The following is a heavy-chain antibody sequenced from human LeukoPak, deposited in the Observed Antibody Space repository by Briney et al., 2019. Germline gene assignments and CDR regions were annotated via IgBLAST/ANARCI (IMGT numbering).Heavy chain of an antibody. V-gene: IGHV4-59*01. D-gene: IGHD3-10*01. CDR2: IYFSGSI. Sequence: PSETLSLTCTVSGDSISSSYWSWIRQPPGKGLEWIASIYFSGSIDYNPSLKSRVTISVDTSNNHFSLKLTSVTAADTAVYFCARGHRDMDYWGQGTLVTVSS. CDR1: GDSISSSY. J-gene: IGHJ4*02. CDR3: ARGHRDMDY.